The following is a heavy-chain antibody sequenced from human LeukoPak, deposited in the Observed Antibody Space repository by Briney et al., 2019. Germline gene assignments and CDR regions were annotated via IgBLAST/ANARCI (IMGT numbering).Heavy chain of an antibody. J-gene: IGHJ4*02. CDR3: ARLRITMVRGVIPDH. V-gene: IGHV4-34*01. CDR1: GGSFSGYY. CDR2: INHSGST. D-gene: IGHD3-10*01. Sequence: KPSETLSLTCAVYGGSFSGYYWSWIRQPPGKGLEWIGEINHSGSTNYNPSLKSRVTISVDTSKNQFSLKLSSVTAADTAVYYCARLRITMVRGVIPDHWGQGTLVTVSS.